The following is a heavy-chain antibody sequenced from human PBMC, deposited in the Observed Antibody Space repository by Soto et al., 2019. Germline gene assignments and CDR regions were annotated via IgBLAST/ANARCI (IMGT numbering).Heavy chain of an antibody. V-gene: IGHV5-51*01. J-gene: IGHJ5*02. CDR2: IYPGDSDT. CDR3: ARGYCTTTICDPWFDP. D-gene: IGHD2-2*01. Sequence: GESLKISCTGSGYAFTSYWIAWVRQMPGKGLEWMGIIYPGDSDTRYSPSFQGQVTISADKSITTAYLQWSRLKASDTAMYYCARGYCTTTICDPWFDPWGQGTLVNVS. CDR1: GYAFTSYW.